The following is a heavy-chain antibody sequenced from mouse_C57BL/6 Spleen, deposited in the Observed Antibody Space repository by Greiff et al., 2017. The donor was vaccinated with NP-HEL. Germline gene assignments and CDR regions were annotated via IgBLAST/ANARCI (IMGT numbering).Heavy chain of an antibody. J-gene: IGHJ2*01. V-gene: IGHV5-17*01. D-gene: IGHD4-1*01. Sequence: EVKLMESGGGLVKPGGSLKLSCAASGFTFSDYGMHWVRQAPEKGLEWVAYISSGSSTIYYADTVKGRFTISRDNAKNTLFLQMTSLRSEDTAMYYCATWDGDYWGQGTTLTVSS. CDR3: ATWDGDY. CDR2: ISSGSSTI. CDR1: GFTFSDYG.